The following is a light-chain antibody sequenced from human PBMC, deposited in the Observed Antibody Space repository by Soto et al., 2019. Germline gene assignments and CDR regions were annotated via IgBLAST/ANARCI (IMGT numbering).Light chain of an antibody. CDR2: GAS. V-gene: IGKV1-9*01. J-gene: IGKJ3*01. CDR1: QDISSY. Sequence: DIQLTQSPSFLSASVGDRVTITCRASQDISSYLAWYQQKPGKAPNLLIFGASSLQSGVPSRFSGSVSRTEFTLTISSLQPEDFATYYCQQLNSYSIVTFGPGTKVDIK. CDR3: QQLNSYSIVT.